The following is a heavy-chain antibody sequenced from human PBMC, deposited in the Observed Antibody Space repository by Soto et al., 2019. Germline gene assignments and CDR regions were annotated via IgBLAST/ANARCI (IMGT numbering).Heavy chain of an antibody. CDR3: ARVGGGDIVVVPAAMLGAFDI. CDR1: GGSISSGGYY. V-gene: IGHV4-31*03. D-gene: IGHD2-2*01. CDR2: IYYSGST. J-gene: IGHJ3*02. Sequence: QVQLQESGPGLVKPSQTLSLTCTVSGGSISSGGYYWSWIRQHPGKGLEWIGYIYYSGSTYYNPSLKSRVTISVNTSKTQFSRKLSCVTAADTAVYYCARVGGGDIVVVPAAMLGAFDIWGQGTMVTVSS.